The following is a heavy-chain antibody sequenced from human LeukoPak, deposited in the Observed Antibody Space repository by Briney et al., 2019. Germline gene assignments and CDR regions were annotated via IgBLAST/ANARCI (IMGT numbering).Heavy chain of an antibody. CDR1: GFTFSGYN. D-gene: IGHD2-15*01. CDR2: ISGSSNII. J-gene: IGHJ4*02. V-gene: IGHV3-48*01. Sequence: PGGSLRLSCAASGFTFSGYNMKWVRQAAGKGLEWLSYISGSSNIIDYADSVRGRFTISRDNAKNSLYLQMNNLRAEDTAIYYCARGVAGGDYWGQGTLVTVSS. CDR3: ARGVAGGDY.